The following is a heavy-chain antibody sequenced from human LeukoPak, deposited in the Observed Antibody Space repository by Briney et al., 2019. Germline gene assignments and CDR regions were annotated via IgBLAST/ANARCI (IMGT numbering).Heavy chain of an antibody. Sequence: GGSLRLSCAASGFTVSSNYMSWVRQAPGKGLEWVSSISSSSSYIYYADSVKGRFTISRDNAKNSLYLQMNSLRAEDTAVYYCARWVIAAAALEEEYYFDYWGQGTLVTVSS. CDR3: ARWVIAAAALEEEYYFDY. J-gene: IGHJ4*02. CDR1: GFTVSSNY. D-gene: IGHD6-13*01. CDR2: ISSSSSYI. V-gene: IGHV3-21*01.